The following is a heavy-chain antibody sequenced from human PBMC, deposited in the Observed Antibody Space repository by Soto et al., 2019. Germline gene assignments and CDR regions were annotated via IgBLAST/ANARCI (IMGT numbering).Heavy chain of an antibody. J-gene: IGHJ6*02. CDR2: INPNSGGT. D-gene: IGHD2-15*01. V-gene: IGHV1-2*02. Sequence: ASVKVSCKASGYTFTGYYMHWVRQAPGQGLEWMGWINPNSGGTNYAQKFQGRVTMTRDTSISTAYMELSRLRSDDTAVYYCARGYCSGGSCYELYYGREVWRRRTTVTVCS. CDR3: ARGYCSGGSCYELYYGREV. CDR1: GYTFTGYY.